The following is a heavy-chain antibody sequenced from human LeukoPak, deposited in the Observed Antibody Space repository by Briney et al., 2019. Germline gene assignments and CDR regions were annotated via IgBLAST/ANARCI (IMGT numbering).Heavy chain of an antibody. CDR1: GGSISSGSYY. J-gene: IGHJ4*02. D-gene: IGHD2-2*01. CDR3: ARGGSPAANLDY. V-gene: IGHV4-61*02. Sequence: SETLSLTCTVSGGSISSGSYYWSWIRQPAGKGLEWIGRIYTSGGTNYNPSLKSRVTISVDTSKNQFSLKLSSVTAADTAVYYCARGGSPAANLDYWGQGTLVTVSS. CDR2: IYTSGGT.